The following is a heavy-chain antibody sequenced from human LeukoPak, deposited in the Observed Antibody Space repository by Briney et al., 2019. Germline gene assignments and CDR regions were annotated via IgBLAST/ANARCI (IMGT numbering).Heavy chain of an antibody. Sequence: PSETLSLTCTVSGYSISSGYYWGWIRQPPGKGLEWIGSIYYSGSTNYNPSLKSRVTISVDTSKNQFSLKLSSVTAADTAVYYCARALSGSWGQGTLVTVSS. V-gene: IGHV4-38-2*02. CDR3: ARALSGS. J-gene: IGHJ4*02. D-gene: IGHD5-12*01. CDR2: IYYSGST. CDR1: GYSISSGYY.